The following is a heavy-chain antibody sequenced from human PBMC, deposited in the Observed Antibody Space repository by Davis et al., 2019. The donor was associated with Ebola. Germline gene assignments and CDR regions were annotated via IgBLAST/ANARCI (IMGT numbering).Heavy chain of an antibody. CDR1: GYTFTSYY. CDR3: ARDLSYSYYYHYYGMDV. CDR2: INPISGDT. J-gene: IGHJ6*02. V-gene: IGHV1-2*02. Sequence: ASVKVSCKASGYTFTSYYMHWVRQAPGQGLEWMGGINPISGDTNYVEIFQGRVTMTRDTSLSTVYMELTSLRSDDTAVYYCARDLSYSYYYHYYGMDVWGQGTTVTVSS. D-gene: IGHD3-10*01.